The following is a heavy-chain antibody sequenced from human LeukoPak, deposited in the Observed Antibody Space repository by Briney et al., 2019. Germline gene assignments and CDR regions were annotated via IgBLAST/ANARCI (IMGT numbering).Heavy chain of an antibody. J-gene: IGHJ3*02. Sequence: SATLSLTCTVSGCSTTGYHWSWIRQPPGKGLEWIGYIYYSGSTNYNPSLKSRVTISVDTSKNQFSLKLSSVTAADTAVYYCARHMRRAFPDDAFDIWGQGTMVTVSS. V-gene: IGHV4-59*08. CDR3: ARHMRRAFPDDAFDI. CDR1: GCSTTGYH. CDR2: IYYSGST. D-gene: IGHD2-2*01.